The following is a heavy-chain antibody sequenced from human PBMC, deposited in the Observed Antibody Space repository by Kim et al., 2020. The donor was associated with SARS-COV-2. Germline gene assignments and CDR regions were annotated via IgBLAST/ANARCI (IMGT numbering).Heavy chain of an antibody. D-gene: IGHD3-10*01. CDR3: AKDPGGFGELGFDY. CDR1: GFTFDDYT. V-gene: IGHV3-43*01. Sequence: GGSLRLSCAASGFTFDDYTMHWVRQAPGKGLEWVSLISWDGGSTYYADSVKGRFTISRDNSKNSLYLQMNSLRTEDTALYYCAKDPGGFGELGFDYWGQGTLVTVSS. J-gene: IGHJ4*02. CDR2: ISWDGGST.